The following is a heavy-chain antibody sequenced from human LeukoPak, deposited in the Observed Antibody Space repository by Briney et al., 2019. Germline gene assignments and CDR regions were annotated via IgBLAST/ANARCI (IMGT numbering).Heavy chain of an antibody. V-gene: IGHV1-2*02. Sequence: ASVKVSCKASEYTFTGYYMHWVRQAPGQGLEWMGWINPNSGGTNYAQKFQGRVTMTRDTSISTAYMELSRLRSDDTAVYYCARDDYYDSSGASVFYGMDVWGQGTTVTVSS. D-gene: IGHD3-22*01. CDR3: ARDDYYDSSGASVFYGMDV. J-gene: IGHJ6*02. CDR2: INPNSGGT. CDR1: EYTFTGYY.